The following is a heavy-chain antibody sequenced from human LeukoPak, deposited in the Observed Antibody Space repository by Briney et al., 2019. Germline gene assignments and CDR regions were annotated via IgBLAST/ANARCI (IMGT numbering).Heavy chain of an antibody. CDR1: GFILSNYA. D-gene: IGHD6-13*01. CDR3: ARDEERYSSSWYVSDY. CDR2: IRGGGGVT. J-gene: IGHJ4*02. V-gene: IGHV3-23*01. Sequence: GGSLRLSCAASGFILSNYAMNWVRQAPGKGLEWVSVIRGGGGVTFYADSVKDRFTISRDNSKNTLYLQMNSLTAEDTAVYYCARDEERYSSSWYVSDYWGQGTLVTVSS.